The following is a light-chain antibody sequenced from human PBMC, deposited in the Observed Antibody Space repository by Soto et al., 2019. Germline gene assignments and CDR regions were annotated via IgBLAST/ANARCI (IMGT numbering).Light chain of an antibody. V-gene: IGLV2-14*01. CDR2: EVG. J-gene: IGLJ1*01. Sequence: QSLLRQPASVSGSPGHSITISCTGTSYVSWYQQHPGKAPKLMIYEVGNRPSGVSIRFSGSKSGNTASLTISGLQADEEADYYCSSYAHRSIYVFGTGTKVTVL. CDR1: SY. CDR3: SSYAHRSIYV.